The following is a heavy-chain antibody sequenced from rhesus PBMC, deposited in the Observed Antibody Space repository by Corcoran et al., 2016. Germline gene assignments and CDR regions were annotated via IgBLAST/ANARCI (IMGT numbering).Heavy chain of an antibody. CDR1: GGSVSRSNW. Sequence: QLQLQESGPGLAKPSETLSLTCAVSGGSVSRSNWWSWIRQPPGKGPEWIGYISGSSGSTYYNPSLRGRVTISTDTSKNQFSLKVSSVTAADTAVYYCARGLLPDYWGQGVLVTVSS. CDR3: ARGLLPDY. J-gene: IGHJ4*01. V-gene: IGHV4-65*01. D-gene: IGHD3-28*01. CDR2: ISGSSGST.